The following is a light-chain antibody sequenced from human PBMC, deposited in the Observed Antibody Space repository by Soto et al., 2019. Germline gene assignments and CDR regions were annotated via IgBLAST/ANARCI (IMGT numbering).Light chain of an antibody. J-gene: IGLJ3*02. Sequence: QSVLTQPPSVSGAPGQRVTISCTGSSSNIGAGHDVHWYQQVPGTAPKLLVSGNTHRPSGVPDRFSGSNSVTSASLAITGLQAEDEADYYCQSFDSSLNGWVFGGGTKRTFL. CDR3: QSFDSSLNGWV. CDR2: GNT. CDR1: SSNIGAGHD. V-gene: IGLV1-40*01.